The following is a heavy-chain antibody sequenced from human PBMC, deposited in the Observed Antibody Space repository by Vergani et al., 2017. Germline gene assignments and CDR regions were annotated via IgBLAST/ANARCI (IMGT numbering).Heavy chain of an antibody. Sequence: QVQLVESGGGVVQPGGSLRLSCAASGFRIRNFGVHWVRQAPGKGLEWVAFIPYDESYTSYADSVKGRFTISRDNAKNSLYLQMNSLRAEDMALYYCAKDIRQGLRSVFDYWGQGTLVTVSS. J-gene: IGHJ4*02. CDR2: IPYDESYT. V-gene: IGHV3-30*02. CDR3: AKDIRQGLRSVFDY. CDR1: GFRIRNFG. D-gene: IGHD5-12*01.